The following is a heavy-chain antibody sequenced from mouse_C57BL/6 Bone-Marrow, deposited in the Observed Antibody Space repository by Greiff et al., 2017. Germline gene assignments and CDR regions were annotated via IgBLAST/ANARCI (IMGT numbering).Heavy chain of an antibody. J-gene: IGHJ1*03. CDR3: ARYGDKSWSNWYFDV. D-gene: IGHD3-3*01. Sequence: VQLQQSGPGLAKPSQTLSLTCSVTGYSITSDYWNWIRKFPGNKLEYMGYISYSGSTYYNPSLKSRISITRDTSKNQSYLQLNSVTTEDTATYYCARYGDKSWSNWYFDVWGTGTTVTVSS. CDR1: GYSITSDY. CDR2: ISYSGST. V-gene: IGHV3-8*01.